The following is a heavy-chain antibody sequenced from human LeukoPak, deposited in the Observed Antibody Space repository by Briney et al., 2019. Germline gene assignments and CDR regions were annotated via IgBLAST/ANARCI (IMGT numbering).Heavy chain of an antibody. D-gene: IGHD3-22*01. V-gene: IGHV1-46*01. CDR3: ARMGYYDSSGPNDPPGS. CDR2: INPSGGST. Sequence: ASVKVSCKASGYTFTSYYMHWVRQAPGQGLEWMGIINPSGGSTSYAQKFQGRVTMTTDTSTSTAYMELRSLRSDDTAVYHCARMGYYDSSGPNDPPGSWGQGTLVTVSS. CDR1: GYTFTSYY. J-gene: IGHJ4*02.